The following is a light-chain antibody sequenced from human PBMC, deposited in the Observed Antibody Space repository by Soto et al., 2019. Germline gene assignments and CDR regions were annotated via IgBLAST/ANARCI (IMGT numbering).Light chain of an antibody. V-gene: IGKV3-20*01. CDR3: QQYYSYPRT. J-gene: IGKJ1*01. CDR2: GAS. Sequence: EIVLTQSPGTLSLSPGERATISCRASQSVSSTYLAWYQKKPGQAPRLLIYGASSRATGIPDRFSGSGSGTDFTLTISCLQSEDFATYYCQQYYSYPRTFGQGTKVDIK. CDR1: QSVSSTY.